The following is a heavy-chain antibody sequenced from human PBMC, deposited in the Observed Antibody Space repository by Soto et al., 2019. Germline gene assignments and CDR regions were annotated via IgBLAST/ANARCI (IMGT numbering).Heavy chain of an antibody. J-gene: IGHJ5*02. CDR1: GGSISSYY. CDR3: ARAGHIAAAGGWFDP. D-gene: IGHD6-13*01. Sequence: SETLSLTCTVSGGSISSYYWSWIRQPPGKGLEWIGYIYYSGSTNYNPSLKSRVTISVDTSKNQFSLKLSSVTAADTAVYYCARAGHIAAAGGWFDPWGQGTLVTVSS. CDR2: IYYSGST. V-gene: IGHV4-59*01.